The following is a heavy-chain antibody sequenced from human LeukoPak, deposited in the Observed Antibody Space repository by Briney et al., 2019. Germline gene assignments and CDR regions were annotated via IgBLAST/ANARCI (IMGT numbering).Heavy chain of an antibody. J-gene: IGHJ4*02. D-gene: IGHD6-19*01. CDR2: ISYDGSNK. CDR1: GFTFSSYA. V-gene: IGHV3-30-3*01. Sequence: GGSLRLSCAASGFTFSSYAMHWVRQAPGKGLEWVAVISYDGSNKYYTDSVKGRFTISRDNSKNTLYLQMNSLRAEDTAVYYCVRALGIAVAGFLDYWGQGTLVTVSS. CDR3: VRALGIAVAGFLDY.